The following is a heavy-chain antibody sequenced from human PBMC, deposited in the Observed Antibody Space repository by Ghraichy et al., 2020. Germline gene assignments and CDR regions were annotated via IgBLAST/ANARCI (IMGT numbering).Heavy chain of an antibody. D-gene: IGHD1-26*01. Sequence: GGSLRLSCAASGFTFGSNWMTWVRQAPGKGLEWVVNIKQDGSEKYYVGSVKGRFSISRDNAKNSLYLQMNSLRDEDTAVYYCARAVHRVGPYLDYWGQGTLVTVSS. CDR2: IKQDGSEK. CDR1: GFTFGSNW. V-gene: IGHV3-7*01. CDR3: ARAVHRVGPYLDY. J-gene: IGHJ4*02.